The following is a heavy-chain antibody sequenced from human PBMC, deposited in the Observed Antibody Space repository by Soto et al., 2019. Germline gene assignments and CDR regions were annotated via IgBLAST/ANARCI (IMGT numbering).Heavy chain of an antibody. Sequence: QVQLQEPGPGLVKLSGTLSLTCAVSGGSISGNNWWSWVRQSQGKGLEWIGEFFYSGSTHNSPSLKSRVTISVDNSKNHFSLNLTSVTAADTAVYYCARVYSGSYSDSWGQGTLVTVSS. CDR3: ARVYSGSYSDS. J-gene: IGHJ4*02. V-gene: IGHV4-4*02. CDR2: FFYSGST. CDR1: GGSISGNNW. D-gene: IGHD1-26*01.